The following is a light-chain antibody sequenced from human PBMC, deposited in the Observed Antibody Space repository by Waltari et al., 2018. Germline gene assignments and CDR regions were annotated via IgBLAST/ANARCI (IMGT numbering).Light chain of an antibody. J-gene: IGKJ5*01. Sequence: DTQMTQSPPSLSASVGDRVTITCQASQDIANYLGWYQKKPGKAPKLLIYDASTLATGVPSRFSGRGSGTDFTLIITGLQPEDVATYYCQQYDHMPITFGQGTRAEIE. CDR3: QQYDHMPIT. CDR1: QDIANY. V-gene: IGKV1-33*01. CDR2: DAS.